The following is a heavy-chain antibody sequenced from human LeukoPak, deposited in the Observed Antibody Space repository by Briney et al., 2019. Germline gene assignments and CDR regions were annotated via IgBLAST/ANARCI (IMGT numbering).Heavy chain of an antibody. V-gene: IGHV4-34*01. CDR2: INHSGST. CDR1: GGSFSGYY. Sequence: SETLSLTCAVYGGSFSGYYWSWIRQPPGKGLEWIGEINHSGSTNYNPSLKSRVTISVDTSKSQFSLKLSSVTAADTAVYYCARGSNYVLAFDPWGQGTLVTVSS. D-gene: IGHD4-11*01. J-gene: IGHJ5*02. CDR3: ARGSNYVLAFDP.